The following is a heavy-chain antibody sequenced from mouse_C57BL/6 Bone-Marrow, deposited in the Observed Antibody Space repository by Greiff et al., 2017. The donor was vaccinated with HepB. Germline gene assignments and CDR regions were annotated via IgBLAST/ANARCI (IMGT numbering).Heavy chain of an antibody. CDR2: IDPSDSYT. CDR3: ARDPTAVAEDFDY. CDR1: GYTFTSYW. J-gene: IGHJ2*01. D-gene: IGHD1-1*01. V-gene: IGHV1-59*01. Sequence: QVQLQQPGAELVRPGTSVKLSCKASGYTFTSYWMHWVKQRPGQGLEWIGVIDPSDSYTNYNQKFKGKATLTVDTSSSTAYMQLSSLTSEDSAVYYCARDPTAVAEDFDYWGQGTTLTVSS.